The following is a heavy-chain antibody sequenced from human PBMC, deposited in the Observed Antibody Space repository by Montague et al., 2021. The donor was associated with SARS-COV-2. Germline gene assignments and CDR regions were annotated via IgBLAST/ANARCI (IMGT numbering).Heavy chain of an antibody. V-gene: IGHV2-70*01. Sequence: PALVKPTQTLTLTCTFSGFSLSTSGMCVSWIRQPPGKALEWLALIDWDDDKYYSTSLKTRLTISKDTSKNQVVLTMTNMDPVDTATYYCARIRVARRVIWVYGMDVRGQGTTVTVSS. D-gene: IGHD3-10*01. J-gene: IGHJ6*02. CDR1: GFSLSTSGMC. CDR3: ARIRVARRVIWVYGMDV. CDR2: IDWDDDK.